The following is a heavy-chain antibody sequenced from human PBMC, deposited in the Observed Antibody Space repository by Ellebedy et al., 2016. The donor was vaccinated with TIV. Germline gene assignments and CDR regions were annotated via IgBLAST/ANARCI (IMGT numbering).Heavy chain of an antibody. J-gene: IGHJ4*02. Sequence: SLKISCAASGFTFSSYGMHWVRQAPGTGLEWVAVIWYDGSNKYYGASVKGRFTISRDNSKNTLYLQMNSLRAEDTAVYFCARVRSNIFQEVVTAMAWDCWGQGTLVTVSS. CDR2: IWYDGSNK. D-gene: IGHD5-18*01. V-gene: IGHV3-33*01. CDR1: GFTFSSYG. CDR3: ARVRSNIFQEVVTAMAWDC.